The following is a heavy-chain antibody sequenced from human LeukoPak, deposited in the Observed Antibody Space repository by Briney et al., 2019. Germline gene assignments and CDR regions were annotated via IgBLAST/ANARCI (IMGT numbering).Heavy chain of an antibody. CDR1: GYSFTSYN. J-gene: IGHJ4*02. Sequence: ASVKVSCKTSGYSFTSYNLHWVRQAPGQRLEWMGIIKPSGGNTNYAQKFQGRVTITADKSTSTAYMELSSLRSEDTAVYYCASGYSYGYNFDYWGQGTLVTVSS. D-gene: IGHD5-18*01. CDR3: ASGYSYGYNFDY. CDR2: IKPSGGNT. V-gene: IGHV1-46*01.